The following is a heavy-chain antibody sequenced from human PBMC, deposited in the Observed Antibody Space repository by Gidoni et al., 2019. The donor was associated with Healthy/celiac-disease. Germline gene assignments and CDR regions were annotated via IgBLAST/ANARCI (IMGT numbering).Heavy chain of an antibody. D-gene: IGHD5-18*01. CDR1: GGSISSGGYS. CDR3: ARAGGGYTYVYSY. CDR2: IYFSGST. V-gene: IGHV4-31*03. J-gene: IGHJ4*02. Sequence: QVQLQESGPGLVKPSQTLSLTCTVSGGSISSGGYSWNWIRQHPGKGLEWIGYIYFSGSTYYNPSLKSRVTISVDTSENQFSLKLSSVTAADTAVYYCARAGGGYTYVYSYWGQGTLVTVSS.